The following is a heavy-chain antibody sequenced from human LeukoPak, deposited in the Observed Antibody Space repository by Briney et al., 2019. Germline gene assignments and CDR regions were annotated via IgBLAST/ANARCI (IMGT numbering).Heavy chain of an antibody. V-gene: IGHV4-59*01. CDR2: IYYSGST. Sequence: SETLSLTCTVSGGSISSYYWSWIRQPPGKGLEWIGYIYYSGSTNYDPSLKSRVTISVDTSKNQFSLKLSSVTAADTAVYYCAGTGYDSTFDYWGQGTLVTVSS. J-gene: IGHJ4*02. CDR1: GGSISSYY. D-gene: IGHD3-22*01. CDR3: AGTGYDSTFDY.